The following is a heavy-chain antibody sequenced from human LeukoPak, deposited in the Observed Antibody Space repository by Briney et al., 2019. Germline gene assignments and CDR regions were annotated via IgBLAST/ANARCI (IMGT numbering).Heavy chain of an antibody. CDR1: GYRFTCNF. CDR2: INPNTGDT. D-gene: IGHD3-9*01. Sequence: ASVKVSCKASGYRFTCNFIHWVRQAPGQGREWMAWINPNTGDTNYAQKFQGRVTVTRDTSISTVYMELSRLRHDDAAIYYCARAREVTGLTPWGQGTLVTVSS. J-gene: IGHJ5*02. CDR3: ARAREVTGLTP. V-gene: IGHV1-2*02.